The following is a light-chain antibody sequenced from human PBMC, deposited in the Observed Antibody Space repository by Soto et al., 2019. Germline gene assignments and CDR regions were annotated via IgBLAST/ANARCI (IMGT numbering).Light chain of an antibody. V-gene: IGKV1D-12*01. CDR1: QVMSSW. Sequence: DIPMTQSPSSVSASVGDTVTITCRASQVMSSWLAWYQQKPGKAPKLLIFAASTLQSGVPSRFSGSGSRTEFTLTITSLQPEDVGTYFCQQADSLPLTFGQGTRLDIK. CDR2: AAS. CDR3: QQADSLPLT. J-gene: IGKJ5*01.